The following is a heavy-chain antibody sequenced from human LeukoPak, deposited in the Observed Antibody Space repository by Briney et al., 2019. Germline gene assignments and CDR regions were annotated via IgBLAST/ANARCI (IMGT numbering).Heavy chain of an antibody. CDR1: GFTFSSYW. CDR2: INTDGSST. V-gene: IGHV3-74*01. Sequence: GGSLRLSCAASGFTFSSYWMHWVRQAPGKGLVWVSRINTDGSSTSYADSVKGRFTISRDNAKNTLYVQMNSLRAEDTAVYYCARALKYVDTNYYYYMDVWGKGTTVTVSS. CDR3: ARALKYVDTNYYYYMDV. J-gene: IGHJ6*03. D-gene: IGHD5-18*01.